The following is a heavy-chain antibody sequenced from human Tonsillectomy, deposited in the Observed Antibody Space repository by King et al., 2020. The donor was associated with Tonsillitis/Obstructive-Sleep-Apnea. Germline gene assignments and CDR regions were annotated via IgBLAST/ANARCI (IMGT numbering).Heavy chain of an antibody. CDR1: GFTFSTYG. CDR3: ARGWSGNSASFDY. CDR2: IWYDGSKK. V-gene: IGHV3-33*01. J-gene: IGHJ4*02. Sequence: VQLVESGGGVVQPGRSLRLSCAAAGFTFSTYGMHWVRQAPGKGLEWVAVIWYDGSKKYYAESVKGRLTISRANSKNTLYVEVNSLRAEDTAVYYCARGWSGNSASFDYWGQGTLVTVSS. D-gene: IGHD3-3*01.